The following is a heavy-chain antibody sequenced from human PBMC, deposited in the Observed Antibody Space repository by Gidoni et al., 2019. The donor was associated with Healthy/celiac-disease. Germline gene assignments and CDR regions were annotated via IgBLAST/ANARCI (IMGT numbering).Heavy chain of an antibody. CDR3: AHRHSSSWYVPFDY. D-gene: IGHD6-13*01. CDR1: GFSLSTSGVG. Sequence: QITLKESGPTLVKPTQTLTLPCTFSGFSLSTSGVGVGWIRQPPGKALEWLALIYWDDDKRYSPSLKSRLTITKDTSKNQVVLTMTNMDPVDTATYYCAHRHSSSWYVPFDYWGQGTLVTVSS. CDR2: IYWDDDK. V-gene: IGHV2-5*02. J-gene: IGHJ4*02.